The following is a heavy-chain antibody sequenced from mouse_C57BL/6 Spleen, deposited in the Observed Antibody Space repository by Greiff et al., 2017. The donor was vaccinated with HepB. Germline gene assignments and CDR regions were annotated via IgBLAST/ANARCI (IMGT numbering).Heavy chain of an antibody. CDR3: ARDYGYDSWFAY. V-gene: IGHV1-19*01. D-gene: IGHD2-2*01. CDR2: INPYNGGT. Sequence: VQLKQSGPVLVKPGASVKMSCKASGYTFTDYYMNWVKQSHGKSLEWIGVINPYNGGTSYNQKFKGKATLTVDKSSSTAYMELNSLTSEDSAVYYCARDYGYDSWFAYWGQGTLVTVSA. CDR1: GYTFTDYY. J-gene: IGHJ3*01.